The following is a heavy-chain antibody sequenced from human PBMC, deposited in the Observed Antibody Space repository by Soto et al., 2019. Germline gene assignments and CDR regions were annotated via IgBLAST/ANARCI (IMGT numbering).Heavy chain of an antibody. J-gene: IGHJ5*02. D-gene: IGHD3-22*01. CDR2: INPHSGAT. CDR1: GYIFSANY. Sequence: ASVKVSCKASGYIFSANYIHWVRQAPGQGLEWLGWINPHSGATNYAQKFLGRVTMSADTSASTAYMDLARLKSDDTAVYYYDSSGYYMITWGQGTLVTVSS. V-gene: IGHV1-2*02. CDR3: DSSGYYMIT.